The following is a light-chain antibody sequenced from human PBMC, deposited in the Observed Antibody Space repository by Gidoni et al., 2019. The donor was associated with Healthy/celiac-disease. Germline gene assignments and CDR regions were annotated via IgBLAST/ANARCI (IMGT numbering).Light chain of an antibody. J-gene: IGKJ5*01. Sequence: DIVMTQPPLSMLVTPGEPASISCRSSQSLLHSNGYNYLDWYLQKPGQSPQLLIYLGSNRASGVPDRFSGSGSGTDFTLKISRVEAEDVGVYYCMQALQTPSTFGQXTRLEIK. CDR1: QSLLHSNGYNY. V-gene: IGKV2-28*01. CDR2: LGS. CDR3: MQALQTPST.